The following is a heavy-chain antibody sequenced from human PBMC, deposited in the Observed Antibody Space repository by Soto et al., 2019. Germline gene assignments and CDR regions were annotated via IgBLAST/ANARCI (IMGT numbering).Heavy chain of an antibody. Sequence: QVQLVQSGAEVKKPGASVKVSCKASGYTFTSYDINWVRQATGQGLEWMGWMNPNSVNTAYAQKFQGRVTMTRNTSISTAFMERSSLRTEDTAVYYCARVRDGDYGLDDWGQGTLVTVSS. V-gene: IGHV1-8*01. D-gene: IGHD4-17*01. CDR3: ARVRDGDYGLDD. CDR2: MNPNSVNT. J-gene: IGHJ4*02. CDR1: GYTFTSYD.